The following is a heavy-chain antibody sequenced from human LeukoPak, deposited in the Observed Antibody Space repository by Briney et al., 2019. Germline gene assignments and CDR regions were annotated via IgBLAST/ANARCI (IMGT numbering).Heavy chain of an antibody. Sequence: ASVKVSCKASGYTFTSYGFSWVRQAPGQGLEWMGWISAYNGNVNYAQEFQGRVTMTTDTSTSTAYMELRSLRSDDTAVYYCARDPVYSGADLDYWGQGTLVTVSS. CDR2: ISAYNGNV. J-gene: IGHJ4*02. D-gene: IGHD5-12*01. V-gene: IGHV1-18*01. CDR3: ARDPVYSGADLDY. CDR1: GYTFTSYG.